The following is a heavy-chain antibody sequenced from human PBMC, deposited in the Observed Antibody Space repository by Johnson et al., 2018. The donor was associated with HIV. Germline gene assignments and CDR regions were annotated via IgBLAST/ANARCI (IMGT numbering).Heavy chain of an antibody. V-gene: IGHV3-30*03. D-gene: IGHD2/OR15-2a*01. J-gene: IGHJ3*02. Sequence: QMQLVESGGGVVQPGRSLRLSCAASGFTFSSYGMHWVRQAPGKGLEWVAVISYDGSNKYYADSVKGRFTISRDNSKNTLYLQMNSLRAGDTAVYYCARESTLGAFDIWGQGTMVTVSS. CDR3: ARESTLGAFDI. CDR2: ISYDGSNK. CDR1: GFTFSSYG.